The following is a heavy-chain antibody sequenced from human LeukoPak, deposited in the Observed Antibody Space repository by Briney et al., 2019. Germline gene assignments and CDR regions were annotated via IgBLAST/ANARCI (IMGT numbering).Heavy chain of an antibody. D-gene: IGHD2-2*01. CDR3: ARVDIVVVPAAITGLPDY. J-gene: IGHJ4*02. V-gene: IGHV3-30*03. CDR1: GFTFSSYW. CDR2: ISYDGSNK. Sequence: GGSLRLSCAASGFTFSSYWMSWVRQAPGKGLEWVAVISYDGSNKYYADSVKGRFTISRDNSKNTLYLQMNSLRAEDTAVYYCARVDIVVVPAAITGLPDYWGQGTLVTVSS.